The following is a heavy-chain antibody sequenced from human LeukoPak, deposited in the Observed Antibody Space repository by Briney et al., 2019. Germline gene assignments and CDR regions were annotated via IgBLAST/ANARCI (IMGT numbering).Heavy chain of an antibody. J-gene: IGHJ3*02. CDR1: DGSISSNY. CDR2: IYYSGTS. V-gene: IGHV4-39*07. CDR3: ARAFSGTVIDAFDI. D-gene: IGHD4-17*01. Sequence: SETLSLTCTVSDGSISSNYWGWIRQPPGKGLEWIGSIYYSGTSYYNPSLKSRVTISVNTSKNQFSLRLSSVTAADTAVYYCARAFSGTVIDAFDIWGQGTMVTVSS.